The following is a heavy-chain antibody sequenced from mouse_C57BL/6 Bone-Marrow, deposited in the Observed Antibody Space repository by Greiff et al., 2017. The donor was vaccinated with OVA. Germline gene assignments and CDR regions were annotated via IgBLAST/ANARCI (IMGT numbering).Heavy chain of an antibody. CDR1: GFNIKNTY. D-gene: IGHD1-1*01. V-gene: IGHV14-3*01. CDR2: IDPANGNT. J-gene: IGHJ4*01. Sequence: DVKLVESVAELVRPGASVKLSCTASGFNIKNTYMHWVKQRPEQGLEWIGRIDPANGNTKYAPKFQGKATITADTSSNTAYLQLSSLTSEDTAIYYCARGGYYGSFYYYAMDYWGQGTSVTVSS. CDR3: ARGGYYGSFYYYAMDY.